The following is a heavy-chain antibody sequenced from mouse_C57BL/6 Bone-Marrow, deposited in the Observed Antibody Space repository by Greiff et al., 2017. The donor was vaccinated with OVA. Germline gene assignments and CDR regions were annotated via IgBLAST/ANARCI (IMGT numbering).Heavy chain of an antibody. CDR1: GYAFSSYW. V-gene: IGHV1-80*01. CDR3: ARIYDGYYAMDY. J-gene: IGHJ4*01. D-gene: IGHD2-3*01. CDR2: IYPGNGDT. Sequence: QVQLKQSGAELVKPGASVKISCKASGYAFSSYWMNWVKQRPGKGLEWIGQIYPGNGDTNYNGKFKGKATLTADKSSSTAYMQLSSLTSEDSAVNICARIYDGYYAMDYWGQGTSVTVSS.